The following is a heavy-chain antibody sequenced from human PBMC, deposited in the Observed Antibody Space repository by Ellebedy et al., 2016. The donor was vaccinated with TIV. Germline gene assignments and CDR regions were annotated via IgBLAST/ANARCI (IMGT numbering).Heavy chain of an antibody. J-gene: IGHJ4*02. D-gene: IGHD2-2*01. V-gene: IGHV1-46*01. Sequence: AASVKVSCKASGYTFTSYYMHWVRQAPGLGLEWMGIINPSGGSTSYAQKFQGRITVTRDTSTSTLYMELSSLRSEDTAVYYCARDPVDETPADYWGLGTLVTVSS. CDR2: INPSGGST. CDR1: GYTFTSYY. CDR3: ARDPVDETPADY.